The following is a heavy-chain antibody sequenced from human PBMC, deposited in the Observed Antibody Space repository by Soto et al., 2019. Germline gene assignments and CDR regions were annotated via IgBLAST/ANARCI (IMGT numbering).Heavy chain of an antibody. CDR2: ISGSGGST. J-gene: IGHJ4*02. Sequence: GGSLRLSCAASGFTFSSYAMSWVRQAPGKGLEWVSAISGSGGSTYYADSVKGRFTISRDNSKNALYLQMNSLRAEDTAVYYCAKDLVGSWYYFDYWGQGTLVTVSS. D-gene: IGHD6-13*01. CDR1: GFTFSSYA. V-gene: IGHV3-23*01. CDR3: AKDLVGSWYYFDY.